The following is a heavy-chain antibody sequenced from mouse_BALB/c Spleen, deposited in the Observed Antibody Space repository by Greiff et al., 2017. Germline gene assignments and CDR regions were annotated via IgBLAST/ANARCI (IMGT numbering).Heavy chain of an antibody. CDR1: GFTFSSFG. V-gene: IGHV5-17*02. CDR2: ISSGSSTI. D-gene: IGHD1-1*01. CDR3: ARQELRYYFDY. J-gene: IGHJ2*01. Sequence: EVKLVESGGGLVQPGGSRKLSCAASGFTFSSFGMHWVRQAPEKGLEWVAYISSGSSTIYYADTVKGRFTISRYNPKNTLFLQMTSLRSEDTAMYYCARQELRYYFDYWGQGTTLTVSS.